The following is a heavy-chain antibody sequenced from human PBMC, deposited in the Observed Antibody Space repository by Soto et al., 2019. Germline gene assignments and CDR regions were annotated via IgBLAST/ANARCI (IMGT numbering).Heavy chain of an antibody. CDR1: GFNFSVYW. V-gene: IGHV3-74*01. CDR3: ARGGAYGDYRSDF. CDR2: LNSDGTYA. J-gene: IGHJ4*02. Sequence: GGSLRLSCAASGFNFSVYWMHWVRQAPGKGLVWVARLNSDGTYASSADSVKGRLTISRDNAKNTLYLQLNSLRAEDTAVYYCARGGAYGDYRSDFWGQGTLVTVSS. D-gene: IGHD4-17*01.